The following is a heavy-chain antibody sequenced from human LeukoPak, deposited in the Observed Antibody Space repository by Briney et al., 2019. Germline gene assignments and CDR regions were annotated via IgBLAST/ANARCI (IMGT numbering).Heavy chain of an antibody. CDR3: ARVNGGYSSGWYQYYFDY. Sequence: PGGSLRLSCAASGFTFSNYAMSWVRQAPGKGLEWVSAISGSASSTYHADSVKGRFTISRDNSKNTLYLQMNSLRADDTAVYYCARVNGGYSSGWYQYYFDYWGQGTLVTVSS. CDR1: GFTFSNYA. V-gene: IGHV3-23*01. J-gene: IGHJ4*02. D-gene: IGHD6-19*01. CDR2: ISGSASST.